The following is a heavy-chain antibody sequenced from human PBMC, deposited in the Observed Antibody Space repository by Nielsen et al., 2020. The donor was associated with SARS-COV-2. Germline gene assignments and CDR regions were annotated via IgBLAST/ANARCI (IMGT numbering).Heavy chain of an antibody. Sequence: WIRQPPGKGLEWVSVIYSGGSSTYYADSVKGRFTISRDNSKNTLYPQMNSLRAEDTAVYYCAKDSAVVPAALGLYYYGMDVWGQGTTVTVSS. V-gene: IGHV3-23*03. CDR3: AKDSAVVPAALGLYYYGMDV. D-gene: IGHD2-2*01. J-gene: IGHJ6*02. CDR2: IYSGGSST.